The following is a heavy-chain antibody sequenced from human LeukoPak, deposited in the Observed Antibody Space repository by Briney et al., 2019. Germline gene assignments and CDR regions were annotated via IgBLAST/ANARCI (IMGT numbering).Heavy chain of an antibody. CDR1: GASISSSSYY. CDR2: IYYTGST. J-gene: IGHJ4*02. CDR3: AKTAVRGHTGDSDY. Sequence: SETLSLTCTVSGASISSSSYYWGWIRQPPGKGLEWIGSIYYTGSTYYNPSLKSRVTISVDTSKDQFSLKLSSVTAADTAVYYCAKTAVRGHTGDSDYWGQGTLVTVSS. D-gene: IGHD3-10*01. V-gene: IGHV4-39*01.